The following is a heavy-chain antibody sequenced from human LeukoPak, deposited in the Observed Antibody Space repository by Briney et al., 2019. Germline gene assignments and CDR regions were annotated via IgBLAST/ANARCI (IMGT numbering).Heavy chain of an antibody. CDR2: IYPGDSDT. V-gene: IGHV5-51*01. Sequence: GESLKISCKGSGYRFTSYWIGWVRQMPGKGLEWMGIIYPGDSDTRYSPSFQGQVTISADRSISTAYLQWSSLKASDTAMYYCARLTRITMVRGVIKAVRDWFDPWGQGTLVTVSS. J-gene: IGHJ5*02. D-gene: IGHD3-10*01. CDR3: ARLTRITMVRGVIKAVRDWFDP. CDR1: GYRFTSYW.